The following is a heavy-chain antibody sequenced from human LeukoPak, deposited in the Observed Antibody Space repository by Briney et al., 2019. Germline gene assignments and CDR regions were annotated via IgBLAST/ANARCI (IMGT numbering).Heavy chain of an antibody. J-gene: IGHJ6*03. CDR1: GFTFSTYW. V-gene: IGHV3-7*01. CDR2: IKQDGSEK. D-gene: IGHD6-13*01. Sequence: GGSLRLSCAASGFTFSTYWMSWVRQAPGKGLEWVANIKQDGSEKYYVDSVKGRFTISRDNAKNSLYLQMNSLRAEDTAVDYCARRWYSSTRNNYYCYYMDVWGKGTTVTVSS. CDR3: ARRWYSSTRNNYYCYYMDV.